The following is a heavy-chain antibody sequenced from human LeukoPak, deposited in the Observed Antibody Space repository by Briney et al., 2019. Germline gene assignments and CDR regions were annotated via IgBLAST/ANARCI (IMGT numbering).Heavy chain of an antibody. J-gene: IGHJ6*03. CDR1: GGSISSYY. CDR2: IYTSGST. V-gene: IGHV4-4*07. CDR3: ARGGIGGYCSSTSCYYMDV. D-gene: IGHD2-2*01. Sequence: SETLSLTCTVSGGSISSYYWSWIRQPAGKGLEWIGRIYTSGSTNYNPSLKSRVTMSVDTSKNQFSLKLSSVTAADTAVYYCARGGIGGYCSSTSCYYMDVWGKGTTVTVFS.